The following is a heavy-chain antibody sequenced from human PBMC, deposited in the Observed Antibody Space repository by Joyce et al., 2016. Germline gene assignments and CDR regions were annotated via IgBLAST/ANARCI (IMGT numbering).Heavy chain of an antibody. CDR2: IYPGDSDT. V-gene: IGHV5-51*01. CDR3: ARLGDNGWYLWR. J-gene: IGHJ4*02. D-gene: IGHD6-19*01. CDR1: GYSFSTYW. Sequence: EVQLVQSGAEVKKPGESLKISCKGSGYSFSTYWIGWVRQMPGKGLEGMGIIYPGDSDTKYSPAFQGQVTISADKSISTAYLKWTSLKASDTAMYYCARLGDNGWYLWRWGQGTLVTVSS.